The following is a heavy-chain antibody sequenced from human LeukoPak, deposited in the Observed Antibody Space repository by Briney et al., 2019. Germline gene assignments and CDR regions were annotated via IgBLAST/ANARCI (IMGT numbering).Heavy chain of an antibody. Sequence: GSLRLSCTASGFTFGDNAMSWVRQAPGKGLEWVGFIRSKTYGGTTEYAASVNGRFTISRDDSKSIAYLQMNSLKTEDTAVYYCTRAQYYYDSSGYSPGWFDPWGQGTLVTVSS. J-gene: IGHJ5*02. D-gene: IGHD3-22*01. CDR1: GFTFGDNA. V-gene: IGHV3-49*04. CDR3: TRAQYYYDSSGYSPGWFDP. CDR2: IRSKTYGGTT.